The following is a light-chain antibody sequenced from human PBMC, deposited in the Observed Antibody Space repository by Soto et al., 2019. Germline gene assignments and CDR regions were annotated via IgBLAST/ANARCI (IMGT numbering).Light chain of an antibody. CDR3: HQFGSSPLAFT. V-gene: IGKV3-20*01. CDR1: QSVSTRY. Sequence: ESMLRQSPGTLSLSPGERATLSCRASQSVSTRYLAWYQKKPGQAPRLLIYVASIRPAGIPDRFSGSGFGTDFTLTISRLEPEDFAVYYCHQFGSSPLAFTFGQGTKLEI. J-gene: IGKJ2*01. CDR2: VAS.